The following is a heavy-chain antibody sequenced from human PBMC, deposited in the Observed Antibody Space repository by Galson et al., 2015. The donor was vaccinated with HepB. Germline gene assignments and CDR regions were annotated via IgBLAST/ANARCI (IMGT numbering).Heavy chain of an antibody. J-gene: IGHJ4*02. CDR1: GFTFSSYG. V-gene: IGHV3-43*01. CDR3: AKDSRRGYYGSGSYPDY. D-gene: IGHD3-10*01. CDR2: ISWDGGST. Sequence: SLRLSCAASGFTFSSYGMHWVRQAPGKGLEWVSLISWDGGSTYYADSVKGRFTISRDNSKNSLYLQMNSLRTEDTALYYCAKDSRRGYYGSGSYPDYWGQGTLVTVSS.